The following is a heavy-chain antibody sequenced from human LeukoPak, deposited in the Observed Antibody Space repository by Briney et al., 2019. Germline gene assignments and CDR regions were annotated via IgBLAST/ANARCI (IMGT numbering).Heavy chain of an antibody. V-gene: IGHV3-23*01. CDR1: GFTFNSHA. J-gene: IGHJ4*02. Sequence: GGSLRLSCAASGFTFNSHAMNWVRQAPGKGLGWVSAISGSGGSTYYADSVKGRFTISRDNSKNTLYLQMNSLRAEDTAVYYCAGRGSGSYFDYWGQGTLVTVSS. D-gene: IGHD3-10*01. CDR2: ISGSGGST. CDR3: AGRGSGSYFDY.